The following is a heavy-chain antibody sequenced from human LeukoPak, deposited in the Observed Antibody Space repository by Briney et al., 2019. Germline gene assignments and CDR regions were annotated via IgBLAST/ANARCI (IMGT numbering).Heavy chain of an antibody. CDR3: AREKHYYGSVVDY. J-gene: IGHJ4*02. CDR2: ISSSSSTI. CDR1: GFTFSSYT. V-gene: IGHV3-48*04. Sequence: GGSLRLSCTASGFTFSSYTMNWVRQAPGKGLEWVSYISSSSSTIYYADSVKGRFTISRDNAKNSLYLQMNSLRVEDTAVYYCAREKHYYGSVVDYWGQGTLVTVSS. D-gene: IGHD3-10*01.